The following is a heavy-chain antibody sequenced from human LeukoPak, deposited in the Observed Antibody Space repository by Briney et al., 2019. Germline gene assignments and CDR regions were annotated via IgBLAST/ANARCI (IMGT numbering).Heavy chain of an antibody. J-gene: IGHJ1*01. Sequence: PGGSLRLSCAASGFTFSSYWMHWVRQAPGKGLVWVSRINSDGSSISYADSVKGRFTISRDNAKNTLFLQMSSLRVEDTAVYYCARESPSCSRCSQHWGQGTLVIVSS. CDR2: INSDGSSI. CDR1: GFTFSSYW. V-gene: IGHV3-74*01. D-gene: IGHD2-2*01. CDR3: ARESPSCSRCSQH.